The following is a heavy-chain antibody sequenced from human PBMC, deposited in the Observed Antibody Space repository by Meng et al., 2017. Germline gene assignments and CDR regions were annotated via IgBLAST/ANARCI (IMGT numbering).Heavy chain of an antibody. CDR2: ISAYNGNT. Sequence: QLPLVKSVAAVQKPGASVKVSCKASGYTFTSYGISCVRQAPGQELERMGWISAYNGNTNYAQKLQGRVTMTTDTSTSTAYMELRSLRSDDTAVYYCARAGIAVAGPDYWGQGTLVTVSS. CDR1: GYTFTSYG. D-gene: IGHD6-19*01. J-gene: IGHJ4*02. CDR3: ARAGIAVAGPDY. V-gene: IGHV1-18*01.